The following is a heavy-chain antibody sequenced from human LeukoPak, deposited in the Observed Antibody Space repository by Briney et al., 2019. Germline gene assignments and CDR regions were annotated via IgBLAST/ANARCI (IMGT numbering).Heavy chain of an antibody. J-gene: IGHJ4*02. V-gene: IGHV4-4*07. CDR1: GGSISSYY. CDR3: ARMYSGTYGGLDY. D-gene: IGHD1-26*01. Sequence: NPSETLSLTCTGSGGSISSYYWSWIRQPAGEGLEWIGRIYSSGSTNYNPSLKSRVTLSVATSKNQFSLKLSSVTAADTAVYYCARMYSGTYGGLDYWGQGALVTVSS. CDR2: IYSSGST.